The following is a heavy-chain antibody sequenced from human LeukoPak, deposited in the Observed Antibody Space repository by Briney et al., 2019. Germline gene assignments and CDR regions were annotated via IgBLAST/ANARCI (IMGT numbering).Heavy chain of an antibody. V-gene: IGHV3-20*04. Sequence: GGSLRLSCAASGFTFDDYGMSWVRQAPGKGLEWVSGINWNGGSTGYADSVKGRFTISRDNAKNSLYLQMNNLRAEDTALYYCARGGGTSIAARYYYYYYMDVWGKGTTVIVSS. J-gene: IGHJ6*03. CDR3: ARGGGTSIAARYYYYYYMDV. D-gene: IGHD6-6*01. CDR2: INWNGGST. CDR1: GFTFDDYG.